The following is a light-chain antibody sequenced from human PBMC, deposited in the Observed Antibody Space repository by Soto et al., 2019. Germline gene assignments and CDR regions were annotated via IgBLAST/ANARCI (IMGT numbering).Light chain of an antibody. J-gene: IGKJ5*01. Sequence: DIQLTQSPSFLSASVGDRVTITCRASQGISSYLAWYQQKPGKAPKLLIYAATTLQSGVPSRFSGSGSGTEFTLTISSLQPEDFATYYCRQLNSYLYTFGQGTRLEIK. CDR3: RQLNSYLYT. V-gene: IGKV1-9*01. CDR1: QGISSY. CDR2: AAT.